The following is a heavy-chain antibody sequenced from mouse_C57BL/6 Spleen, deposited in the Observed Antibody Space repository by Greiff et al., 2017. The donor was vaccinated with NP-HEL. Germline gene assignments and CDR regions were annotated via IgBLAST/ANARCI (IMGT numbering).Heavy chain of an antibody. D-gene: IGHD4-1*01. CDR1: GFTFSDYY. CDR3: ARHRVTGTPVDY. J-gene: IGHJ2*01. Sequence: EVKLVESGGGLVQPGGSLKLSCAASGFTFSDYYMYWVRQTPEKRLEWVAYISNGGGSTYYPDTVKGRFTISRDNAKNTRYLQMSRLKSEDTAMYYCARHRVTGTPVDYWGKGTTLTVSS. V-gene: IGHV5-12*01. CDR2: ISNGGGST.